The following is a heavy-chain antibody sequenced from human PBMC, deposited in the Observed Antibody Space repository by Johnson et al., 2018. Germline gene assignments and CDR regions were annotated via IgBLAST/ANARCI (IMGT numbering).Heavy chain of an antibody. Sequence: QVQLQESGPGLVKPSETXLLTCTVSGVSIGTYYWSWIRQSPERGLEWIGFVYYTGNTQYNPSSKGLVTISVDTSRDQFSLRRTAVTAAGTAVYSFARGRYVEVSPFDYWGQGTLVTVSS. J-gene: IGHJ4*02. D-gene: IGHD2-8*02. CDR1: GVSIGTYY. CDR3: ARGRYVEVSPFDY. V-gene: IGHV4-59*01. CDR2: VYYTGNT.